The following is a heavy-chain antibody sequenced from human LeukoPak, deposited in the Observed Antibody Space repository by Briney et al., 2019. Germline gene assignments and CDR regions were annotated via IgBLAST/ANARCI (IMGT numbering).Heavy chain of an antibody. CDR2: INHSGST. J-gene: IGHJ4*02. Sequence: SETLSLTCAVYGGSFSGYYWSWIRQPPGKGLEWIGEINHSGSTYYNLSLKSRVTISVDTSKNQFSLELSSVTAADTAVYYCARPTGVNCSGGSCYGDWGQGTLVTVSS. CDR1: GGSFSGYY. CDR3: ARPTGVNCSGGSCYGD. V-gene: IGHV4-34*01. D-gene: IGHD2-15*01.